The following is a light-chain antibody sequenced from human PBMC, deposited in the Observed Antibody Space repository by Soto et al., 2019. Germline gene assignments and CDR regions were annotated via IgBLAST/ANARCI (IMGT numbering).Light chain of an antibody. CDR2: GAS. CDR3: QHYNSYSEA. V-gene: IGKV3-15*01. CDR1: ESVDFH. Sequence: VLTQSPATLSFSPGKIASLSCRASESVDFHLAWYQQKPGQAPRLLIYGASTRATGIPSRFSGSGSGTEFTLTISSLQPDDFATYYCQHYNSYSEAFGQGTKVDIK. J-gene: IGKJ1*01.